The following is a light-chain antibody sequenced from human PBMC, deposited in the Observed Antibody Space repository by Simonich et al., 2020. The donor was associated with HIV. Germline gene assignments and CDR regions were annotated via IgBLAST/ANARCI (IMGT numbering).Light chain of an antibody. CDR2: WAS. CDR3: QQYYGTPLT. CDR1: QSVLYSSNNKNY. V-gene: IGKV4-1*01. J-gene: IGKJ4*01. Sequence: DIVMTQSPDSLAVSLGERATINCKSSQSVLYSSNNKNYLAWYQQKPGQPPKLLIYWASTRASGVPDRFSGSGSGTDFTLTISSLQAEDVAVYYCQQYYGTPLTFGGGTRVEIK.